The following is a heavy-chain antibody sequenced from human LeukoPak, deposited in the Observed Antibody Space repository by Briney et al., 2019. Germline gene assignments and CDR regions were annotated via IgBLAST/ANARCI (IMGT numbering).Heavy chain of an antibody. Sequence: GGSLRLSCAASGFTFSSYAISWVRQATGQGLEWMGWMNPNSGNTGYAQKFQGRVTMTEDTSTDTAYMELSSLRSEDTAVYYCATHSPEWRYSGYYNYYYIDVWGKGTTVTVSS. CDR3: ATHSPEWRYSGYYNYYYIDV. D-gene: IGHD5-12*01. J-gene: IGHJ6*03. V-gene: IGHV1-8*02. CDR1: GFTFSSYA. CDR2: MNPNSGNT.